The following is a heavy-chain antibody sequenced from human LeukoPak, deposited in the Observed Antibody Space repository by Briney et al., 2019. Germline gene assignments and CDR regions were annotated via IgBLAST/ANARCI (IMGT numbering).Heavy chain of an antibody. CDR3: ARAGYNWEHDY. CDR2: IDNDGSGT. CDR1: GFTFSGYW. D-gene: IGHD5-24*01. V-gene: IGHV3-74*01. Sequence: PGGSLRLSCAASGFTFSGYWMYWVRQAPGKGLVWVSRIDNDGSGTTYADSVKGRFTISRDNAKNTLYLQMNSLRAEDTAVYYCARAGYNWEHDYSGQGTLVTVSS. J-gene: IGHJ4*02.